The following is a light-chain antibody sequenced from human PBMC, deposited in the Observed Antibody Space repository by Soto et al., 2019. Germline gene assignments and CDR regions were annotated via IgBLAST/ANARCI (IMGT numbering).Light chain of an antibody. CDR2: DAS. CDR3: QHHRT. Sequence: DIQMTQSPSTLSASVGDRVTITCRASQSISSWLAWYQQKPGKAPKLLIYDASSLESGVPSRFSGSGSGTEFTLTISSLQPDDFATYYCQHHRTFGQGTK. V-gene: IGKV1-5*01. CDR1: QSISSW. J-gene: IGKJ1*01.